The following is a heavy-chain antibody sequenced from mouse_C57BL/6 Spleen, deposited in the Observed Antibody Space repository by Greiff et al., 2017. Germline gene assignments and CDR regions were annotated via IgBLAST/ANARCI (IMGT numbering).Heavy chain of an antibody. D-gene: IGHD3-1*01. Sequence: EVQLQESGEGLVKPGGSLKLSCAASGFTFSSYAMSWVRQTPEKRLEWVAYISSGGDYIYYADTVKGRFTISRDNARNTLYLQMSSLKSEDTAMYYCTREAWLGYAMDYWGQGTSVTVSS. CDR3: TREAWLGYAMDY. CDR1: GFTFSSYA. V-gene: IGHV5-9-1*02. CDR2: ISSGGDYI. J-gene: IGHJ4*01.